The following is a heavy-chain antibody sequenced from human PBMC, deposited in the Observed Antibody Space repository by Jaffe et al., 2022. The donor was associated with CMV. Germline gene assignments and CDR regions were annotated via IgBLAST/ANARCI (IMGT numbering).Heavy chain of an antibody. J-gene: IGHJ4*02. CDR2: ISWNSGSI. V-gene: IGHV3-9*01. D-gene: IGHD6-19*01. Sequence: EVQLVESGGGLVQPGRSLRLSCAASGFTFDDYAMHWVRQAPGKGLEWVSGISWNSGSIGYADSVKGRFTISRDNAKNSLYLQMNSLRAEDTALYYCAKDKGQYSSGWYYFDYWGQGTLVTVSS. CDR3: AKDKGQYSSGWYYFDY. CDR1: GFTFDDYA.